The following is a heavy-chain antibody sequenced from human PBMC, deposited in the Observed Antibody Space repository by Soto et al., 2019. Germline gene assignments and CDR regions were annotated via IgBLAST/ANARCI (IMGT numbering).Heavy chain of an antibody. CDR2: IIPFFATP. CDR1: GGTFGTHG. D-gene: IGHD3-9*01. J-gene: IGHJ6*02. Sequence: QVQLVQSGAEVRKPGCSVKVSCKASGGTFGTHGITWVRQAPGQGLEWMGQIIPFFATPNYAQRFQGRVTITADEFPNTDTSSMNLSGLTFDDTVVYYCARENQGLTGYQALDLWGQGTTVIVSS. V-gene: IGHV1-69*01. CDR3: ARENQGLTGYQALDL.